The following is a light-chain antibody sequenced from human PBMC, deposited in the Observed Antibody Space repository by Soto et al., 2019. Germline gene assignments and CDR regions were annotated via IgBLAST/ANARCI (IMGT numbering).Light chain of an antibody. J-gene: IGKJ1*01. V-gene: IGKV3-20*01. CDR3: QQYHTSPLT. CDR2: GAS. CDR1: QSVSSSY. Sequence: IVLTQSPGTLSLSPGERATFSCMASQSVSSSYIAWYQQKRGQAPRRLIYGASIRATGIPDRFSGSGSGTDFTLTISRLEHEDFALYYCQQYHTSPLTFGQGTKVDIK.